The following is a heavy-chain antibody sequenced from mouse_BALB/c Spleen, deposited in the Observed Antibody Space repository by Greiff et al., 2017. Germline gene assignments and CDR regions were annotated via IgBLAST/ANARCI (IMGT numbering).Heavy chain of an antibody. CDR1: GYSITSDYA. Sequence: EVQLVESGPGLVKPSQSLSLTCTVTGYSITSDYAWNWIRQFPGNKLEWMGYISYSGSTSYNPSLKSRISTTRDTSKNQFFLQLNSVTTEDTATYYCARNWDWYFDYWGQGTTLTVSS. J-gene: IGHJ2*01. V-gene: IGHV3-2*02. CDR3: ARNWDWYFDY. CDR2: ISYSGST. D-gene: IGHD4-1*01.